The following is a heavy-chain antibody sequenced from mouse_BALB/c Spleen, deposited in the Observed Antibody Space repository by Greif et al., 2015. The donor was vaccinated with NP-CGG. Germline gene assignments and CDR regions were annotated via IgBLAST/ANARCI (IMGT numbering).Heavy chain of an antibody. CDR1: GFAFSSYD. D-gene: IGHD2-10*02. Sequence: EVKVVDSGGGLVKPGGSLKLSCAASGFAFSSYDMSWVRQTPEKRLEWVAYISSGGGSTYYPDTVKGRFTISRDNAKNTLYLQMSSLKSEDTAMYYCARRYGSFAYWGQGTLVTVSA. CDR3: ARRYGSFAY. V-gene: IGHV5-12-1*01. CDR2: ISSGGGST. J-gene: IGHJ3*01.